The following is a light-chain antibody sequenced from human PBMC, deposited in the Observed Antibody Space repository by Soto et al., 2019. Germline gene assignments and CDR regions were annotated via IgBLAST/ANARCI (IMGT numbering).Light chain of an antibody. V-gene: IGKV1-6*01. CDR2: AAS. Sequence: AIQMTQSPSSLSASVGDRVTITCRASQGIRNYLGWYQQKPGKAPNLLIYAASNLQSGVPSRFSGSGSGTDFTLTISSLQPEDFATYYCLPDYNYPLTFGGGTKVEIK. J-gene: IGKJ4*01. CDR1: QGIRNY. CDR3: LPDYNYPLT.